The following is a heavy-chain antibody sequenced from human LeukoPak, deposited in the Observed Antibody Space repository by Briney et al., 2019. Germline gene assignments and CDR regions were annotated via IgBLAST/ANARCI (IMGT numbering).Heavy chain of an antibody. V-gene: IGHV1-2*02. J-gene: IGHJ6*02. Sequence: ASVKVSCKASGYTFTGYYMHWVRQAPGQGLEWMGWINPNSGGTNYAQKFQGRVTMTRDTSISTAYMELSRLGSDDTAVYYCARSITMIVVVIGGYYGMDVWGQGTTVTVSS. CDR3: ARSITMIVVVIGGYYGMDV. CDR1: GYTFTGYY. CDR2: INPNSGGT. D-gene: IGHD3-22*01.